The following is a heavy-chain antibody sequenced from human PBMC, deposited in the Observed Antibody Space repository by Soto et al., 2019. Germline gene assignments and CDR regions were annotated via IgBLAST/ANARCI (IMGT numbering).Heavy chain of an antibody. CDR3: ARGTAYYDFWSGYPSVAYYFDY. J-gene: IGHJ4*02. CDR1: GGSISSGGYS. Sequence: SETLSLTCAVSGGSISSGGYSWSWIRQPPXKGLEWIGYIYHSGSTYYNPSLKSRVTISVDRSKNQFSLKLSSVTAADTAVYYCARGTAYYDFWSGYPSVAYYFDYWGQGTLVTVSS. CDR2: IYHSGST. D-gene: IGHD3-3*01. V-gene: IGHV4-30-2*01.